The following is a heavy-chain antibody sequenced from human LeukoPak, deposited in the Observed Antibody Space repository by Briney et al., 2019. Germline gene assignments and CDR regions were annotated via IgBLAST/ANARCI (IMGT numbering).Heavy chain of an antibody. CDR1: GNIFNTYG. CDR3: ARGEYLSGSYVDD. CDR2: INVHKGNT. J-gene: IGHJ4*02. D-gene: IGHD3-10*01. Sequence: GASVKVSCKDSGNIFNTYGFSWVRQAPGQGLEWIGWINVHKGNTNYAQKFQGRVTMTADTSTSTVYMELRSLTSDDTAVYYCARGEYLSGSYVDDWGQGTLVTVSS. V-gene: IGHV1-18*01.